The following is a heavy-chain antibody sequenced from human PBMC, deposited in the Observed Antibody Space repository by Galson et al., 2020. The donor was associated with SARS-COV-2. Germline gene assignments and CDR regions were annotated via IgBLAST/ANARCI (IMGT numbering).Heavy chain of an antibody. CDR2: IYYSGST. CDR1: GGSISSGDYY. V-gene: IGHV4-30-4*08. Sequence: SETLSLTCTVSGGSISSGDYYWSWIRQPPGKGLEWIGYIYYSGSTYYNPSLKSRVTISVDTSKNQFSLKLSSVTAADTAVYYCARGRVIAVAGTGGWFDPWGQGTLVTVSS. J-gene: IGHJ5*02. CDR3: ARGRVIAVAGTGGWFDP. D-gene: IGHD6-19*01.